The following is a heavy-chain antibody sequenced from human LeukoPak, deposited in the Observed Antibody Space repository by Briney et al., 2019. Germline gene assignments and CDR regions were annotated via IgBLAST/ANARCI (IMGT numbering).Heavy chain of an antibody. Sequence: GGSLRLSCAASGFTFSSYWMSWVRQAPGKGLEWVANIKQDGSEKYYVDSVKGRFTISRDNAKNSLYLQMNSLRAEDTAVCYCATYGWFGYYFDYWGQGTLVTVSS. CDR1: GFTFSSYW. CDR3: ATYGWFGYYFDY. D-gene: IGHD3-10*01. CDR2: IKQDGSEK. J-gene: IGHJ4*02. V-gene: IGHV3-7*05.